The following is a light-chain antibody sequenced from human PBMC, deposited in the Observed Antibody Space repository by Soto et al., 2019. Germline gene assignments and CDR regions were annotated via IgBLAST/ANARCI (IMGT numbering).Light chain of an antibody. Sequence: EIVLTQSPGTVSLSPGERATLSCRASQSVGSRWLAWYQQKPGQAPRVLIYGGSNRATGIPDRFSGSGSGTYFTLTISRLESEDFAVYYCQQYYSSRTFGQGTKVEMK. CDR1: QSVGSRW. V-gene: IGKV3-20*01. J-gene: IGKJ1*01. CDR2: GGS. CDR3: QQYYSSRT.